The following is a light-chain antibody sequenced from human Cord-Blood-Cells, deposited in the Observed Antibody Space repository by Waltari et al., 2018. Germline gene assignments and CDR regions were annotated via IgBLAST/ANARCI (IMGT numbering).Light chain of an antibody. CDR1: SSDVGGYNY. CDR3: SSYAGSNNYV. CDR2: EVS. Sequence: QSALTQPPSASWSPGQSVTISCTGTSSDVGGYNYVSWYQQHPDKAPKLMIYEVSKRPSGVPDRFSGSKSGNTASLTVSGLQAEDEADYYCSSYAGSNNYVFGTGTKVTVL. V-gene: IGLV2-8*01. J-gene: IGLJ1*01.